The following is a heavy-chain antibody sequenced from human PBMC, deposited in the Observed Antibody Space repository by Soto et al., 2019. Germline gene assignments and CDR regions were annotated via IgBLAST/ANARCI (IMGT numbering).Heavy chain of an antibody. CDR2: IYYSGST. CDR1: GGSISSGDYY. Sequence: QVQLQESGPGLVKPSQTLSLTCPVSGGSISSGDYYWSWIRQPPGKGLEWIGYIYYSGSTYYNPSHKRRVTISVDTFKTQFSLQLSSVAAAGTAVYYCARADDYGGPIDYWGQGTLVTVSS. V-gene: IGHV4-30-4*01. D-gene: IGHD4-17*01. J-gene: IGHJ4*02. CDR3: ARADDYGGPIDY.